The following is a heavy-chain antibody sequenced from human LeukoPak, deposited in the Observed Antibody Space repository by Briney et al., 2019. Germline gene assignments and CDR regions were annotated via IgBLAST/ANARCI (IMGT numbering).Heavy chain of an antibody. CDR3: ARDGSGRRWFDP. CDR2: IYTSGST. V-gene: IGHV4-61*02. J-gene: IGHJ5*02. D-gene: IGHD3-10*01. Sequence: PSQTLSLTCTVSGGSISSGSYYWSWIRQPAGKGLEWIGRIYTSGSTNYNPSLKSRVTMSVDTSKNQFSLKLSSVTAADTAVYYCARDGSGRRWFDPWGQGTLVTVSS. CDR1: GGSISSGSYY.